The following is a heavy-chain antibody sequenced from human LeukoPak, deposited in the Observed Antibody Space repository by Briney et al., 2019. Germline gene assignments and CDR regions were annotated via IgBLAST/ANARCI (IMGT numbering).Heavy chain of an antibody. Sequence: SETLSLTCTVSGGFISSGSYYGSWIRQPPGRGLEWIGYIFYSRSTNYNPSLKSRVTLSVDTSKNQFSLKMSSVTAADMAVYYCARGLLSCGEGVANMDDWGNGTTVTISS. V-gene: IGHV4-61*01. CDR2: IFYSRST. J-gene: IGHJ6*03. D-gene: IGHD3-10*01. CDR3: ARGLLSCGEGVANMDD. CDR1: GGFISSGSYY.